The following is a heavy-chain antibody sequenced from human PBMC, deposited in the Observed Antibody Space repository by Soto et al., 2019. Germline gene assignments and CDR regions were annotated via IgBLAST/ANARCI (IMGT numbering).Heavy chain of an antibody. CDR1: GFTFSSYA. Sequence: GGSLRLSCAASGFTFSSYAMSWVRQAPGKGLEWVSAISGSGGSTYYADSVKGRFTISRDNSKNTLYLQMNSLRAEDTAVYYCARARGTMIVVVITRLDYWGQGTLVTVSS. CDR3: ARARGTMIVVVITRLDY. V-gene: IGHV3-23*01. CDR2: ISGSGGST. J-gene: IGHJ4*02. D-gene: IGHD3-22*01.